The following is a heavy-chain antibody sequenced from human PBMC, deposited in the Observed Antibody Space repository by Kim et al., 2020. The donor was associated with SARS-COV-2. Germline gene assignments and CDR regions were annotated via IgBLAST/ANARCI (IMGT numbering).Heavy chain of an antibody. CDR2: ISSSSSTI. D-gene: IGHD1-26*01. CDR3: ARAGRELRFDY. V-gene: IGHV3-48*04. J-gene: IGHJ4*02. CDR1: GFTFSSYS. Sequence: GGSLRLSCAASGFTFSSYSMNWVRQAPGKGLEWVSYISSSSSTIYYADSVKGRFTISRDNAKNSLYLQMNSLRAEDTAVYYCARAGRELRFDYWGQGTLVTVSS.